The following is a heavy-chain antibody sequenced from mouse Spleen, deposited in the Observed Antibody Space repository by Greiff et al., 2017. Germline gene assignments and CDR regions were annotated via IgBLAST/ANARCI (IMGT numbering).Heavy chain of an antibody. D-gene: IGHD2-2*01. J-gene: IGHJ2*01. CDR3: ARGGYGYVFFDY. CDR1: GYTFTSYW. Sequence: VQLQQPGAELVRPGSSVKLSCKASGYTFTSYWMDWVKQRPGQGLEWIGNIYPSDSETHYNQKFKDKATLTVDKSSSTAYMQLSSLTSEDSAVYYCARGGYGYVFFDYWGQGTTLTVSS. V-gene: IGHV1-61*01. CDR2: IYPSDSET.